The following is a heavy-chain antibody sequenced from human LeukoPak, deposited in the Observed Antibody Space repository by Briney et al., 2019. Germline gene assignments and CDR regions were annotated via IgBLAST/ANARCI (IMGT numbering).Heavy chain of an antibody. CDR2: MNPNSGNT. V-gene: IGHV1-8*01. CDR1: GYTFTSYD. CDR3: ARVLGDILTVPNY. J-gene: IGHJ4*02. D-gene: IGHD3-9*01. Sequence: ASVKVSCKASGYTFTSYDINWVRQATGQGLEWMGWMNPNSGNTGYALKFQGRVTMTRNTSISTAYMELSSLRSEDTAVYYCARVLGDILTVPNYWGQGTLVTVSS.